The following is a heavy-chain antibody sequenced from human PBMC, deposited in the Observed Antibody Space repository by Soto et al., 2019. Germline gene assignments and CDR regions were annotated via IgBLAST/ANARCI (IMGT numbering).Heavy chain of an antibody. J-gene: IGHJ4*02. CDR1: GFTVSSNY. Sequence: QPGGSLRLSCAAPGFTVSSNYMSWVRQASGKGLQWVSVIYSSGSTYYEDSVKGRFTISRDNPKNTLYLQMNSQRDEDTAVYYCARENRYPYFDFWGERTQVTVSS. D-gene: IGHD2-15*01. CDR3: ARENRYPYFDF. CDR2: IYSSGST. V-gene: IGHV3-53*01.